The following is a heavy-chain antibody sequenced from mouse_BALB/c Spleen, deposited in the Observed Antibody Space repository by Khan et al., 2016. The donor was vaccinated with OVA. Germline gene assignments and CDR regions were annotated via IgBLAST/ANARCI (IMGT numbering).Heavy chain of an antibody. Sequence: VQLVESGAELAKPGASVKMSCKASGYTFINYWILWVKQRPGQGLEWIGYFNPSTAYTEYNQNFKDKATLTADKSSRTAYMQLSSLTSEDSAVYYCARRGLRWDFDYWGQGTTLTVSS. J-gene: IGHJ2*01. CDR1: GYTFINYW. CDR2: FNPSTAYT. V-gene: IGHV1-7*01. CDR3: ARRGLRWDFDY. D-gene: IGHD1-1*01.